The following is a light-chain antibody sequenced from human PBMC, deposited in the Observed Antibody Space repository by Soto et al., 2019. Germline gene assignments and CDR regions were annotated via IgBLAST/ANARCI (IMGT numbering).Light chain of an antibody. J-gene: IGLJ7*01. CDR1: SSNIGSNY. V-gene: IGLV1-47*01. CDR2: RNN. CDR3: AAWDDSLSGLAV. Sequence: QSVLTQPPSASGTPGQRVTISCSGSSSNIGSNYVYWYQQLPGTAPKLLIYRNNQRPSGVPDRFSGSKSGTSASLAISGLRSEDEADYYCAAWDDSLSGLAVFGGGTQLTV.